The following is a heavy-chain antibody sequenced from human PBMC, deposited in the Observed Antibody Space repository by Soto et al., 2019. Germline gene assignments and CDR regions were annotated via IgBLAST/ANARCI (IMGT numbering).Heavy chain of an antibody. D-gene: IGHD3-10*01. J-gene: IGHJ6*02. V-gene: IGHV3-21*01. CDR1: GFTFSSYS. Sequence: PVGSLRLSCAASGFTFSSYSMNWVRQAPGKGLEWASSISSSSSYIYYADSVKGRFTISRDNAKNSLYLQMNSLRAEDTAVYYCARAGAITMVRGYYGMDVWGQGTTVTVSS. CDR3: ARAGAITMVRGYYGMDV. CDR2: ISSSSSYI.